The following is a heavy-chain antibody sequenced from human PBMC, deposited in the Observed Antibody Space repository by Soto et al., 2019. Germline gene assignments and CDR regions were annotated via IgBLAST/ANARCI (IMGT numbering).Heavy chain of an antibody. Sequence: GGSLRLSCAASGFTFSSYAMSWVRQAPGKGLDWVSSVSGDGGSAYYADSVKGRFTISRDNFGNNMYLQMSSLRAEDTAIYYCAKVNYPYYDRGPYYFDHWGQGALVTVSS. V-gene: IGHV3-23*01. CDR2: VSGDGGSA. D-gene: IGHD3-22*01. CDR3: AKVNYPYYDRGPYYFDH. CDR1: GFTFSSYA. J-gene: IGHJ4*02.